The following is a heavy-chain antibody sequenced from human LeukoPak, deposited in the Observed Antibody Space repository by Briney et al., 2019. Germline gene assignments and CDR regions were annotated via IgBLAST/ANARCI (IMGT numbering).Heavy chain of an antibody. CDR1: GFTFSSYA. CDR3: AKDVVNSGPRGYFDY. Sequence: GGSLRLSCAASGFTFSSYAMSWVRQAPGKGLECVSSISGGGGSTYYADFVKGRFTISRDKSLSTVYLQMYSLGAEDTAVYYCAKDVVNSGPRGYFDYWGQGTLVTVSS. V-gene: IGHV3-23*01. D-gene: IGHD6-19*01. CDR2: ISGGGGST. J-gene: IGHJ4*02.